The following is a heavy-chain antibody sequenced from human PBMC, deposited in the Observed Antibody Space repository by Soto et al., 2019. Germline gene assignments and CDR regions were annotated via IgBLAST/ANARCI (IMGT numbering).Heavy chain of an antibody. V-gene: IGHV4-34*01. CDR3: ARSLKLYYDFRSGYYREFNWFDP. Sequence: SETLSLTCAVYGGSFSGYYWSWIRQPPGKGLEWIGEINHSGSTNYSPSLKSRVTISVDTSKNQFSLKLSSVTAADTAVYYCARSLKLYYDFRSGYYREFNWFDPWGQGTLVTVS. J-gene: IGHJ5*02. CDR1: GGSFSGYY. D-gene: IGHD3-3*01. CDR2: INHSGST.